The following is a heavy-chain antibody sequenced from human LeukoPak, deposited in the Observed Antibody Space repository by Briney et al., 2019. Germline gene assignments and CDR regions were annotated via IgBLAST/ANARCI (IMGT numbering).Heavy chain of an antibody. J-gene: IGHJ4*02. D-gene: IGHD3-9*01. Sequence: KPSETLSLTCTVSGGSISSYYWSWIRQPPGKGLEWIGYIYYSGSTNYNPPLKSRVTISVDTSKNQFSLKLSSVTAADTAVYYCARARRYLDVDYWGQGTLVTVSS. V-gene: IGHV4-59*01. CDR1: GGSISSYY. CDR2: IYYSGST. CDR3: ARARRYLDVDY.